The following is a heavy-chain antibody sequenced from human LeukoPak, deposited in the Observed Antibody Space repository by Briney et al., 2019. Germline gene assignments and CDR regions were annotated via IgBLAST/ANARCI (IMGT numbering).Heavy chain of an antibody. CDR2: ISGSGGSI. V-gene: IGHV3-23*01. CDR3: AKRPRVITMVRGVIIPH. CDR1: GFTFSSYA. Sequence: GGSLRLSCAASGFTFSSYAMSWVRQAPGKGLEWVSAISGSGGSIYYADSVKGRFTISRDNSKNTLYLQMNSLRAEDTAVYYCAKRPRVITMVRGVIIPHWGQGTLVTVSS. D-gene: IGHD3-10*01. J-gene: IGHJ4*02.